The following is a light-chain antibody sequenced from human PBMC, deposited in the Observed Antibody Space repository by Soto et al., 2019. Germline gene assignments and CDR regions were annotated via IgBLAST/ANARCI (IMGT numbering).Light chain of an antibody. CDR2: DAS. CDR1: QSISSW. CDR3: QQYSSYWT. V-gene: IGKV1-5*01. J-gene: IGKJ1*01. Sequence: DIQMTQPPSTLSASVGDRVAITCRASQSISSWLAWYQQKPGKAPKLLIYDASNLESGVPSRFSGSGSGTEFTLTISSLQPDDFATYHCQQYSSYWTFGQGTKVDIK.